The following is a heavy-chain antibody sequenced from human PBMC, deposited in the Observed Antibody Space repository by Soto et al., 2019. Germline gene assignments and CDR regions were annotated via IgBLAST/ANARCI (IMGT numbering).Heavy chain of an antibody. Sequence: SDTLSLTCAVYGGSFSVYYWSWIRQPPGKGLEWIGEINHSGSTNYNPSLKSRVTISVDTSKNQFSLKLSSVTAADTAVYYCARGSAAQWLRSTFDYWGQGTLVTVSS. CDR1: GGSFSVYY. CDR2: INHSGST. V-gene: IGHV4-34*01. CDR3: ARGSAAQWLRSTFDY. J-gene: IGHJ4*02. D-gene: IGHD5-12*01.